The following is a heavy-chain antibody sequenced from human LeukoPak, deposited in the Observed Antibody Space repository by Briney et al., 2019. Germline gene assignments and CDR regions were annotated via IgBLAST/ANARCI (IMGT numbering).Heavy chain of an antibody. CDR2: IYYSGST. Sequence: SETLSLTCTVSGGSISSYYWSWIRQPPGKGLEWIVYIYYSGSTNYNPSLKSRVTISVDTSKNQFSLKLSSVTAADTAVYYCARAYNDFWSGSLLNWGQGTLVTVSS. D-gene: IGHD3-3*01. J-gene: IGHJ4*02. CDR3: ARAYNDFWSGSLLN. CDR1: GGSISSYY. V-gene: IGHV4-59*01.